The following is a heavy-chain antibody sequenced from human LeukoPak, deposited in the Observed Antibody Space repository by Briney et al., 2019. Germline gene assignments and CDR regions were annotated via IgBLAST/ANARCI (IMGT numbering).Heavy chain of an antibody. CDR2: IFPRDSDA. CDR3: ARRAAFDY. CDR1: GYSFSDYW. V-gene: IGHV5-51*01. J-gene: IGHJ4*02. Sequence: KPGESLKISCEGSGYSFSDYWIGWVRQMPGKGLEWMGIIFPRDSDAKYSPSFQGQVTFSADKSINTAFLQWRSLKASDTAMYYCARRAAFDYWGQGTLVTVSS.